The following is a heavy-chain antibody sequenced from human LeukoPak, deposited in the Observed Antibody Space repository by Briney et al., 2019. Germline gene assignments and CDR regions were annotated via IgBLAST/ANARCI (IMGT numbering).Heavy chain of an antibody. V-gene: IGHV3-48*03. J-gene: IGHJ4*02. Sequence: GGSLRLSCAASGFTFSSYEMNWVRQAPGKGLEWVSYISSSGSTIYYADSVKGRFTISRDNAKNSLYLQMNSLRAEDTAVYYCARLWFGELLYTNPTTSLDYWGQGTLVTVSS. CDR3: ARLWFGELLYTNPTTSLDY. CDR1: GFTFSSYE. CDR2: ISSSGSTI. D-gene: IGHD3-10*01.